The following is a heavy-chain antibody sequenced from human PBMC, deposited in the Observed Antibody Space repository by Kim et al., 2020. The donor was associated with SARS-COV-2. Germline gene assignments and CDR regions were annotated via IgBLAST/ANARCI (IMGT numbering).Heavy chain of an antibody. J-gene: IGHJ4*02. D-gene: IGHD4-17*01. CDR1: GFTFGSYA. V-gene: IGHV3-23*03. CDR2: FSSGGRT. CDR3: AKDYSSGEYGDYRFDY. Sequence: GGSLRLSCEASGFTFGSYAMSWVRQAPGKGLEWVSVFSSGGRTYYANSVKGRFTISRHNSENMLFLRMNSLRADDTAVYYCAKDYSSGEYGDYRFDYWGQGTLVTVSS.